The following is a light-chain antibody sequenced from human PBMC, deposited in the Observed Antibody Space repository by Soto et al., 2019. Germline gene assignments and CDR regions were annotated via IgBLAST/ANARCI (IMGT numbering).Light chain of an antibody. J-gene: IGKJ2*01. Sequence: DVVMTQSPLSLPVTLGQPASISCRSSHSVLYSDGNTYLNWFNQRPGQSPLRLISQVSHRDSGGPDRFSGSGSDTDFTLKISRVEADDVRVYYFMQGTHGPHTFGQGTKLEIK. V-gene: IGKV2-30*01. CDR2: QVS. CDR1: HSVLYSDGNTY. CDR3: MQGTHGPHT.